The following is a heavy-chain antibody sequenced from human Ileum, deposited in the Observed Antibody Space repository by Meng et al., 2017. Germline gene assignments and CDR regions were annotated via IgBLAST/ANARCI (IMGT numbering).Heavy chain of an antibody. Sequence: AQLQESGPGWVKPSGTLSLTCAGSGGSISSRNWWSWVRQPPGKGLEWIGEIYHSGSTNYNPSLKSRVTISVDKSKNQFSLKLSSVTAADTAVYYCASLRYNWNYSADYWGQGTLVTVSS. CDR3: ASLRYNWNYSADY. V-gene: IGHV4-4*02. D-gene: IGHD1-7*01. J-gene: IGHJ4*02. CDR2: IYHSGST. CDR1: GGSISSRNW.